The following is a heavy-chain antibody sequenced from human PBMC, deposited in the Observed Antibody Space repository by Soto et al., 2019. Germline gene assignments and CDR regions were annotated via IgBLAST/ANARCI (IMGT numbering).Heavy chain of an antibody. V-gene: IGHV3-30*18. Sequence: QVQLVESGGGVVQPGRSLRLSCAASGFTFSSYGMHWVRQAPGKGLEWVAVISYDGSNKYYADSVKGRFTISRDNSKNTLYLQMNSLRAEDTAVYYCAKERQLVDFYYGMDVWGQGTTVTVSS. D-gene: IGHD6-13*01. CDR3: AKERQLVDFYYGMDV. CDR1: GFTFSSYG. J-gene: IGHJ6*02. CDR2: ISYDGSNK.